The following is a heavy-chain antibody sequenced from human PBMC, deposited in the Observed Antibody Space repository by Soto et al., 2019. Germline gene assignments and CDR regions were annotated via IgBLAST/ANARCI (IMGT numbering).Heavy chain of an antibody. D-gene: IGHD1-7*01. CDR3: ARSLPGTYGAFDL. Sequence: EVQLVDSGGGLVQPGGSLRLSCAASEFTFRSYWMHWVRQSPGKGLVWVSRISGDGSSTNYADSVKGRFTISRDNAKNTVYLQIDSLRAEHTAVYYCARSLPGTYGAFDLWGQGTMVTVSS. V-gene: IGHV3-74*01. J-gene: IGHJ3*01. CDR1: EFTFRSYW. CDR2: ISGDGSST.